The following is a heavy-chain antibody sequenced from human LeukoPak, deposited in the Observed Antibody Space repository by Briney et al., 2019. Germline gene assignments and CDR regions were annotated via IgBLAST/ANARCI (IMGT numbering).Heavy chain of an antibody. CDR1: GYSFTTSW. CDR2: IYPGDSDT. J-gene: IGHJ4*02. D-gene: IGHD1-26*01. CDR3: ARPSGTYNRFDY. Sequence: GESLKISCKGSGYSFTTSWIGWVSQMPGRGLEWMGIIYPGDSDTRYSPSFRGQVTISADKSISTAYLQWSSLKASDTAMYYCARPSGTYNRFDYWGQGTLVTVSS. V-gene: IGHV5-51*01.